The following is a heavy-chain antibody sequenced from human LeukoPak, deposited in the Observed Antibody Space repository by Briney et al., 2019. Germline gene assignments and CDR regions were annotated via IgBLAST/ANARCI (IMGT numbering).Heavy chain of an antibody. D-gene: IGHD6-6*01. CDR2: TYHRSKWYN. CDR3: AKDRGIAARGAFDI. V-gene: IGHV6-1*01. Sequence: SQTLSLTCAISGDSVPSNSAAWNWIRQSSSRGLEWLGRTYHRSKWYNDYAVSVKSRIIINPDTSKNQFSLQLNSVTPEDTAVYYCAKDRGIAARGAFDIWGQGTMVTVSS. CDR1: GDSVPSNSAA. J-gene: IGHJ3*02.